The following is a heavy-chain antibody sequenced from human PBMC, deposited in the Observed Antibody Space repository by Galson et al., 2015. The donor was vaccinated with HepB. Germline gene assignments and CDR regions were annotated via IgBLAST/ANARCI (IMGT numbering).Heavy chain of an antibody. CDR1: GFTFSSYA. CDR2: ISGSGGST. V-gene: IGHV3-23*01. J-gene: IGHJ4*02. D-gene: IGHD2-15*01. Sequence: SLRLSCAASGFTFSSYAMSWVRQAPGKGREWVSAISGSGGSTYYADSVKGRFTISRDNSKNTLYLQMNSLRAEDTAVYYCARESGGSDFGSEDYWGQGTLVTVSS. CDR3: ARESGGSDFGSEDY.